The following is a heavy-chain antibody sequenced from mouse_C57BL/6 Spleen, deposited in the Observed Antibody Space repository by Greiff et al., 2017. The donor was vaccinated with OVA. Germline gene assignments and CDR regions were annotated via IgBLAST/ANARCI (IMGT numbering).Heavy chain of an antibody. CDR3: ARGSSWGCAY. J-gene: IGHJ3*01. Sequence: VQLQQSGPELVKPGASVKISCKASGYTFTDYYMNWVKQSHGTSLEWIGDINPHNGGTSYNQKFQGKAKLTVDQSSSTAYMELRSVTAEDSAVYYCARGSSWGCAYWGQGTLVTVSA. CDR1: GYTFTDYY. CDR2: INPHNGGT. D-gene: IGHD3-1*01. V-gene: IGHV1-26*01.